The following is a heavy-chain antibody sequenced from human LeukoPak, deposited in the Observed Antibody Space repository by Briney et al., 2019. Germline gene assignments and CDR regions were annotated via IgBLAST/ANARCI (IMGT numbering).Heavy chain of an antibody. J-gene: IGHJ3*02. Sequence: PSETLSLTCTVSGGSISSGGYYWSWIRQHPGKGLEWIGYIYYSGSTYYNPSLKSRVTISVDTSKNQFSLKLSSVTAADTAVYYCAGSFARDAFDIWGQGTMVTVSS. D-gene: IGHD3-3*01. V-gene: IGHV4-31*03. CDR1: GGSISSGGYY. CDR3: AGSFARDAFDI. CDR2: IYYSGST.